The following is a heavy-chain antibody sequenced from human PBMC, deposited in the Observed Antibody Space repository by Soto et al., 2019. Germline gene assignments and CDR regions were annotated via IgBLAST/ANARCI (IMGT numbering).Heavy chain of an antibody. CDR3: ARHEAGWYFDS. CDR2: IYYSGST. V-gene: IGHV4-39*01. J-gene: IGHJ4*02. D-gene: IGHD6-25*01. Sequence: ETMSLTCTVSLGSISSGTNYGAWILQPPGKGLEWIANIYYSGSTFYNPSLKSRVTISLDTSENQFSLKLRSVTAADTAVYYCARHEAGWYFDSWGRGTLGTVSS. CDR1: LGSISSGTNY.